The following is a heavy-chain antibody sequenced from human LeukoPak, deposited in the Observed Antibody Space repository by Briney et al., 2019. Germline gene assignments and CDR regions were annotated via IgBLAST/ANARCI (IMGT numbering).Heavy chain of an antibody. CDR1: GFTFSTYT. CDR3: ARRDLELRDGFDY. J-gene: IGHJ4*02. Sequence: GGSLRLSCAASGFTFSTYTMYWVRHPPGKRLEWVSIIGNNGGGIHYADSVKGRFTISSDNFKNALYLQMNSLRAEDTAVYYCARRDLELRDGFDYWGQGTLVTVSS. CDR2: IGNNGGGI. V-gene: IGHV3-23*01. D-gene: IGHD1-7*01.